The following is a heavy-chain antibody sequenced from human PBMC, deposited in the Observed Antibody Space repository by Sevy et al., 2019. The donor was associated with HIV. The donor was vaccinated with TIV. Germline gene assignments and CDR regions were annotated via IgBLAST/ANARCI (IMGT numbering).Heavy chain of an antibody. CDR2: IIPIFGTA. CDR3: ARYIVVVPAPSYYYYGMDV. Sequence: SVKLSCKASGGTFSSYAISWVRQAPGQGLEWMGGIIPIFGTANYAQKFQGRVTITADESTSTAYMELSSLRSEDTAVYYCARYIVVVPAPSYYYYGMDVWGQGTTVTVSS. J-gene: IGHJ6*02. V-gene: IGHV1-69*13. D-gene: IGHD2-2*01. CDR1: GGTFSSYA.